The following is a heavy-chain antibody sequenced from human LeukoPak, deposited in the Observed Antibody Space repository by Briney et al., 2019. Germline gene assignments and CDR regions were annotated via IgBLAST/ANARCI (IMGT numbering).Heavy chain of an antibody. D-gene: IGHD6-6*01. CDR3: ARAYSSSSEANFDY. J-gene: IGHJ4*02. CDR1: GFIFSNYG. V-gene: IGHV3-33*01. CDR2: IWYDGSRI. Sequence: PGGSLRLSCAASGFIFSNYGMHWARQAPGKGLDWVAVIWYDGSRIYYADSVKGRFTISRDNSKNTLYLQMNSLRAEDTAVYYCARAYSSSSEANFDYWGQGTLVTVSS.